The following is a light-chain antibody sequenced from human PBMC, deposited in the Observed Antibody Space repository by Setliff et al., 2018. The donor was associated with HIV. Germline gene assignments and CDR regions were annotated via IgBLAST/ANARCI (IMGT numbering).Light chain of an antibody. CDR1: SSDVGNYNL. Sequence: QSALTQPASVSASPGQSITISCTGTSSDVGNYNLVSWYRHLPGTSPKVIIYEVIHRPSGVSPRFSGSKSGNTASLTISGLQAEDEADYYCCSYAGSSMIFGGGTK. J-gene: IGLJ2*01. V-gene: IGLV2-23*02. CDR3: CSYAGSSMI. CDR2: EVI.